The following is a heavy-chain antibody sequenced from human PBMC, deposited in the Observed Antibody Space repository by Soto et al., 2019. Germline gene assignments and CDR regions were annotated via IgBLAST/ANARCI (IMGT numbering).Heavy chain of an antibody. V-gene: IGHV4-59*01. D-gene: IGHD2-15*01. CDR3: ARGRGCSGGSCYTYWFDP. J-gene: IGHJ5*02. CDR2: IYYSGST. CDR1: GGSISSYY. Sequence: PSETLSLTCTVSGGSISSYYWSWIRKPPGKGLEWIGYIYYSGSTNYNPSLKSRVTISVDTSKNQFSLKLSSVTAADTAVYYCARGRGCSGGSCYTYWFDPWGQGTLVTVSS.